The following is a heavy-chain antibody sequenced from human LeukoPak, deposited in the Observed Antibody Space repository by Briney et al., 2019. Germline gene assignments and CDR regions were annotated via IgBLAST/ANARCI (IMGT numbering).Heavy chain of an antibody. J-gene: IGHJ5*02. D-gene: IGHD4-17*01. V-gene: IGHV3-30*04. CDR2: ISYDGSNK. Sequence: QPGGSLRLSCAASGFTFSSYATHWVRQAPGKGLEWVAVISYDGSNKYYADSVKGRFTISRDNSKNTLYLQMNSLRAEDTAVYYCASLFRTAVTTQFDPWGQGTLVTVSS. CDR3: ASLFRTAVTTQFDP. CDR1: GFTFSSYA.